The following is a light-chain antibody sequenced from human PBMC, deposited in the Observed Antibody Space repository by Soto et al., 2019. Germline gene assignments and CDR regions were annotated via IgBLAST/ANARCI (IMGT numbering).Light chain of an antibody. CDR1: SSNIGRNT. V-gene: IGLV1-44*01. CDR2: SNN. Sequence: QSVLTQPPSASGTPGQRVTISCAGSSSNIGRNTVNWYHQLPGAAPKLLIYSNNQRPSGVPDRFSGSKSGTSAFLAISGLQSEDEADYYCAAWDDSLNGHVVFGGGTKLTVL. CDR3: AAWDDSLNGHVV. J-gene: IGLJ2*01.